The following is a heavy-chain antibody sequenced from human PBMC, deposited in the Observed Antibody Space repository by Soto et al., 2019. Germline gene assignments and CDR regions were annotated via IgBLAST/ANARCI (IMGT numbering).Heavy chain of an antibody. CDR1: GASISSGGFY. J-gene: IGHJ5*01. CDR2: IDYRGRT. CDR3: ARGSAAGTRWFDS. Sequence: QVQLQESGPGLVQPSQTLSLTCTVSGASISSGGFYWSWIRQFPGKGLEWIGYIDYRGRTCYNPSLKGRATIARDTAKSQFALNVNSVTAADTAVLYCARGSAAGTRWFDSWGQGTLVTVSS. D-gene: IGHD6-13*01. V-gene: IGHV4-31*03.